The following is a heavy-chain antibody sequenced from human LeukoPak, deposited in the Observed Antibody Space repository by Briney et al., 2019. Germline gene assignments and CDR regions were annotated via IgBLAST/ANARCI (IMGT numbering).Heavy chain of an antibody. CDR1: GFTFSSYG. J-gene: IGHJ4*02. Sequence: PGRSLRLSCAASGFTFSSYGMHWVRQAPGEGLEWVAVIWYDGSNKYYADSVKGRFTISRDNSKNTLYLQMNSLIAEDTAVYYCARANPTIDYWGQGTLVTVSS. V-gene: IGHV3-33*01. CDR3: ARANPTIDY. CDR2: IWYDGSNK.